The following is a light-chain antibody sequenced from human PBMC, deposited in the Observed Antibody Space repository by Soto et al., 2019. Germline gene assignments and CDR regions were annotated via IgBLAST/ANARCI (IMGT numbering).Light chain of an antibody. Sequence: EIVMTQSPATLSVSPGERATLSCRASQSVSSNLAWYQQKPGQAPRLLIYGASTRAAGIPARFSGSGSGTELTPPNRSLQSEDFAVYYCQEYNNWPPVTFRGGTKVEIK. CDR3: QEYNNWPPVT. CDR2: GAS. CDR1: QSVSSN. J-gene: IGKJ4*01. V-gene: IGKV3-15*01.